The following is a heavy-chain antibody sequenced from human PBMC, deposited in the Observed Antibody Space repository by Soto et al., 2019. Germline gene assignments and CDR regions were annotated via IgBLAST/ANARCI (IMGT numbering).Heavy chain of an antibody. J-gene: IGHJ4*02. V-gene: IGHV4-31*03. CDR3: ARDSSGPGYSYGKFDY. CDR2: IYYSGMT. D-gene: IGHD5-18*01. CDR1: GVSVSTGGYF. Sequence: SEALSLTCTVSGVSVSTGGYFWTWIRQHPGKGLEWIGNIYYSGMTYYNPSLRGRVSISLDPSESQFSLKLNSVTAADTAVYYCARDSSGPGYSYGKFDYWGQGALVTVSS.